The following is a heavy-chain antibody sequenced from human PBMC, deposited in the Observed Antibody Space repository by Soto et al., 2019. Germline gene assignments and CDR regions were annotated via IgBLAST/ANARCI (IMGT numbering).Heavy chain of an antibody. CDR3: VRGDFWSGYYTPYYYYGMDV. Sequence: ASVKVSCKASGGTFSSYAISWVRQAPGQGLEWMGGIIPIFGTANYAQKFQGRVTITADESTSTAYMELSSLRSEDTAVYYCVRGDFWSGYYTPYYYYGMDVWGQGTTVTVSS. D-gene: IGHD3-3*01. V-gene: IGHV1-69*13. J-gene: IGHJ6*02. CDR1: GGTFSSYA. CDR2: IIPIFGTA.